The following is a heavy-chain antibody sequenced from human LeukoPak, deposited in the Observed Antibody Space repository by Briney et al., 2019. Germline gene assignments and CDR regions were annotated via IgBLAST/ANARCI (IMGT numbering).Heavy chain of an antibody. Sequence: GGPLRLSCAASGFTFSRYTMNWVRQAPGKGLEWVSHISTSGSAMYYADSVKGRFTISRDNAKNSLYLQMNSLRAEDTAVYYCARDYRSTFDYWGQGTLVTVSS. D-gene: IGHD1-26*01. CDR1: GFTFSRYT. CDR2: ISTSGSAM. CDR3: ARDYRSTFDY. J-gene: IGHJ4*02. V-gene: IGHV3-48*01.